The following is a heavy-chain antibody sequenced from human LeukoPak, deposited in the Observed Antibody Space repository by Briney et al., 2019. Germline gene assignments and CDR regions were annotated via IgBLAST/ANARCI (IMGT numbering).Heavy chain of an antibody. CDR2: ISGSGGST. J-gene: IGHJ3*02. Sequence: GGSLRLSCAASGFTFSSYGMSWVRQAPGKGLEWVSAISGSGGSTYYADSVEGRFTTSRDNSKNTLCLQMNSLRAEDTAVYYCARDSSAGAFDIWGQGTMVTVSS. CDR1: GFTFSSYG. V-gene: IGHV3-23*01. D-gene: IGHD6-6*01. CDR3: ARDSSAGAFDI.